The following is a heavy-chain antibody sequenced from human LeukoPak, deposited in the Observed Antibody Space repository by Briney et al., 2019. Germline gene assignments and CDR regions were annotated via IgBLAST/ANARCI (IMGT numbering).Heavy chain of an antibody. J-gene: IGHJ4*02. CDR3: ATYRVDWHGRGSSSFDY. CDR2: IIPIFGTA. V-gene: IGHV1-69*05. CDR1: GGTFSSYA. Sequence: GASVKVSCKASGGTFSSYAISWVRQAPGQGLEWMGGIIPIFGTANYAQKFQGRVTITTDESTSTAYMELSSLRSEDTAVYYCATYRVDWHGRGSSSFDYWGQGTLVTVSS. D-gene: IGHD2-15*01.